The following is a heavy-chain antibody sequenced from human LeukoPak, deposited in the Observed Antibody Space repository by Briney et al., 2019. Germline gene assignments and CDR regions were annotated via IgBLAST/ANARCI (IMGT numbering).Heavy chain of an antibody. CDR3: ASGTSFEQFDY. Sequence: SETLSLTCAVYGGSFSGYYWSWIRQPPGKGLEWIGEINHSGSTNYNPSLKSRVTISVDTSKNQFSLKLSSVTAADTAVYYCASGTSFEQFDYWGQGTLVTVSS. J-gene: IGHJ4*02. CDR1: GGSFSGYY. V-gene: IGHV4-34*01. CDR2: INHSGST. D-gene: IGHD1/OR15-1a*01.